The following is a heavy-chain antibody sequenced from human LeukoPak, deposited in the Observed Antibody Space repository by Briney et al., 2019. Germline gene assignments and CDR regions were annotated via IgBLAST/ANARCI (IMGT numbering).Heavy chain of an antibody. J-gene: IGHJ4*02. CDR3: ARRYHYDSSGPGFDY. Sequence: GESLKISCKGSGYRFTSYWIGWVRQMPGKGLEWMGIIYPGDSDTRYSPSFQGQVTISADKSISTAYLQWSSLKASDTAMYYCARRYHYDSSGPGFDYWGQGTLVTVSS. CDR2: IYPGDSDT. V-gene: IGHV5-51*01. CDR1: GYRFTSYW. D-gene: IGHD3-22*01.